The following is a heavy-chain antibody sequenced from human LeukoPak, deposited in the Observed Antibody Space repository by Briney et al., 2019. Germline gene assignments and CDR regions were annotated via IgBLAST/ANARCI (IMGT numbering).Heavy chain of an antibody. D-gene: IGHD3-22*01. Sequence: GASVKVSCKASGGTFSSYAISWVRQAPGQGLEWMGGIIPIFGTANYAQKFQGRVTITADESTSTAYMELSSLRSEDTAVYYCARDRYYYDSSGYYYHYFDYWGQGTLVTVSS. V-gene: IGHV1-69*13. CDR1: GGTFSSYA. CDR3: ARDRYYYDSSGYYYHYFDY. J-gene: IGHJ4*02. CDR2: IIPIFGTA.